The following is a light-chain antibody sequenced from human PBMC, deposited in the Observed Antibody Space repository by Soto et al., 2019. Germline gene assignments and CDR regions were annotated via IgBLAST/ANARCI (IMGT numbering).Light chain of an antibody. Sequence: EIRLIQLSSIVSGYNGQRVNXTSRASQTISSWLAWYQQKPGKAPKLLIYKASTLKSGVPSRFSGSGSGTEFTLTISSLQPDDFATYYCQHYNSYSEAFGQGTKVDIK. CDR1: QTISSW. V-gene: IGKV1-5*03. J-gene: IGKJ1*01. CDR3: QHYNSYSEA. CDR2: KAS.